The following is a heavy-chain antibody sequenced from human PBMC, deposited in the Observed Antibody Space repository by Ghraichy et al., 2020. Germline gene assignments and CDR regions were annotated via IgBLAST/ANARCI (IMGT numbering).Heavy chain of an antibody. Sequence: SQTLSLTCTVSGGSVSSYYWSWIRQPPGKGLEWIGYIYISGSTNYNPSLKSRVTMSVDTSKNQFSVRLISVTAADTAVYYCARAGGLGHDDHGDYGAFDIWGHGTMVTVSS. CDR2: IYISGST. D-gene: IGHD4-17*01. V-gene: IGHV4-59*02. CDR1: GGSVSSYY. J-gene: IGHJ3*02. CDR3: ARAGGLGHDDHGDYGAFDI.